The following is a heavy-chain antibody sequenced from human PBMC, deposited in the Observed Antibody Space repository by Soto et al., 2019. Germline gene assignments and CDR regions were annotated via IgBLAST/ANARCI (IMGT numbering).Heavy chain of an antibody. V-gene: IGHV1-46*01. Sequence: QVQLVQSGAEVKKPGASVKVSCKASGYTFTIYYMHWVRQAPGQGLEWMGIIDPSGGGTSYAQKFXGRLTMTRDTPXGXVXXELSSLRSDDTAVYYCARDRVDCSGGNCWRSVEVNWGQGTLVTVSS. J-gene: IGHJ1*01. CDR3: ARDRVDCSGGNCWRSVEVN. D-gene: IGHD2-15*01. CDR2: IDPSGGGT. CDR1: GYTFTIYY.